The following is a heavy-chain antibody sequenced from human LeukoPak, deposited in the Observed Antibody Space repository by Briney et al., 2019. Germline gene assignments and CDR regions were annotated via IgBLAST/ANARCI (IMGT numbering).Heavy chain of an antibody. CDR3: ARFCGSTSWHSGYYYGIDV. J-gene: IGHJ6*02. V-gene: IGHV4-4*02. CDR2: IYHSGST. CDR1: CGPIKSNNW. D-gene: IGHD2-2*01. Sequence: TLAPNWAVSCGPIKSNNWWRWVRQPPGKGPGWIGEIYHSGSTNYNPSLESRVTVSVDKSKNQFSLDLSSVTAADTAVYYCARFCGSTSWHSGYYYGIDVWGQGTTVTVSS.